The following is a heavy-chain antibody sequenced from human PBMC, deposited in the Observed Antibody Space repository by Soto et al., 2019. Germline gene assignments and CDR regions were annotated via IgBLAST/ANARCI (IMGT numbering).Heavy chain of an antibody. D-gene: IGHD6-19*01. J-gene: IGHJ4*02. CDR1: GFSLSASRMS. Sequence: GSGPTLVNPTQTLTLTCTFSGFSLSASRMSISWIRQPPGKALEWLARIDWDDAKYFNTSLKTRLTVSKDTSKTQVVLTMTNMEPADTGTYSSAHNSVRRYGAYHFDSWGQGILVTVSS. V-gene: IGHV2-70*11. CDR2: IDWDDAK. CDR3: AHNSVRRYGAYHFDS.